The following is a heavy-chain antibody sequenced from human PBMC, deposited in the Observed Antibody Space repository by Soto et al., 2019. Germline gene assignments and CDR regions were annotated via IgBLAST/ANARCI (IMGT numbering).Heavy chain of an antibody. CDR2: ISAYNGNT. D-gene: IGHD3-22*01. J-gene: IGHJ4*02. Sequence: ASVKVSCKASGYTFTSYGISWVRQAPGQGLEWMGWISAYNGNTNYAQKLQGRVTMTTDTSTSIAYMELRSLRSDDTAVYYCARDRGYDSSGYYTDYWGQGTLVTVSS. CDR1: GYTFTSYG. CDR3: ARDRGYDSSGYYTDY. V-gene: IGHV1-18*01.